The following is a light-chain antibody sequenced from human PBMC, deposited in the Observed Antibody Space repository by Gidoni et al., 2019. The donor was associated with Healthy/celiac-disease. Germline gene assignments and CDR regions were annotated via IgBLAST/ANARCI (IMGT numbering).Light chain of an antibody. CDR2: LGS. V-gene: IGKV2-28*01. CDR1: QSLLHSNVYNN. Sequence: DIVMTQSLLSLPVTPGEPASISCRSSQSLLHSNVYNNLDWYLQKPGQSPQLLIYLGSNRASGVPDRFSGSGSGTDFTLKISRVEAEDVGVYYCMQALQTPSITFGQGTRLEIK. CDR3: MQALQTPSIT. J-gene: IGKJ5*01.